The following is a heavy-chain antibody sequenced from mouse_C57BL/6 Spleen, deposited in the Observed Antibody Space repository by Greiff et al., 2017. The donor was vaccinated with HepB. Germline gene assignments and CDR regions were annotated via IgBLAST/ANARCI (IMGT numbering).Heavy chain of an antibody. CDR1: GYTFTDYN. CDR3: ARKAYYSNAWFAY. CDR2: INPNNGGT. Sequence: VQLQQSGPELVKPGASVKIPCKASGYTFTDYNMDWVKQSHGKSLEWIGDINPNNGGTIYNQKFKGKATLTVDKSSSTAYMELRSLTSEDTAVYYCARKAYYSNAWFAYWAKGLWSLSLQ. V-gene: IGHV1-18*01. D-gene: IGHD2-5*01. J-gene: IGHJ3*01.